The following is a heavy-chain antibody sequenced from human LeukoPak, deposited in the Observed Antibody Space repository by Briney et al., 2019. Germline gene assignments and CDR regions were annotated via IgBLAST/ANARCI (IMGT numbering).Heavy chain of an antibody. CDR2: INPNSGGT. D-gene: IGHD6-19*01. CDR1: VYTFTRYY. Sequence: ASVKVSCTASVYTFTRYYMHWVRQAPGQGLEWMGWINPNSGGTNYAQKFQGRVTMTRDTSISTAYMELSRLRSDDTAVYYCAREGSIAVAFDYWGQGTLVTVSS. J-gene: IGHJ4*02. CDR3: AREGSIAVAFDY. V-gene: IGHV1-2*02.